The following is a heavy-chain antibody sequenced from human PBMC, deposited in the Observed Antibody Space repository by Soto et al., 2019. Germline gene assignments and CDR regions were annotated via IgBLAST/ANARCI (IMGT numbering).Heavy chain of an antibody. Sequence: GTSVKVSCKASGYTFTSYGITWVRQAPGQGLAWMGWINPNTGVTKYAQKFQGRVTMTEGTSTDTAYMELSSLRSEDTAVYYCATTGYGNWFDPWGQGTLVTVSS. CDR2: INPNTGVT. CDR1: GYTFTSYG. V-gene: IGHV1-18*01. J-gene: IGHJ5*02. CDR3: ATTGYGNWFDP. D-gene: IGHD3-16*01.